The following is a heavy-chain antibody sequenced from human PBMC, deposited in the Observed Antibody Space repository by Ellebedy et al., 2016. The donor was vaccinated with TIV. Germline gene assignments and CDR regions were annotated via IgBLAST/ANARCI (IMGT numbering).Heavy chain of an antibody. J-gene: IGHJ6*02. D-gene: IGHD2-8*01. V-gene: IGHV3-11*06. CDR2: LSTSISNT. CDR3: AKVGLGVYGMDV. CDR1: GFSFSDYH. Sequence: PGGSLRLSCAASGFSFSDYHMSWIPQAPGKGPERASYLSTSISNTNSADSVKGRFTISRDNAKQSLYLQMNSLRDEDTAVYYCAKVGLGVYGMDVWGQGTTVTVSS.